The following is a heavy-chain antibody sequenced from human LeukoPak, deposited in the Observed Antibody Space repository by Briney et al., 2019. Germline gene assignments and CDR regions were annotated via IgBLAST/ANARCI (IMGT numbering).Heavy chain of an antibody. CDR1: GFTFSSYG. D-gene: IGHD3-16*01. CDR3: AKGGDMITFGFDY. Sequence: GGSLRLSCAASGFTFSSYGMHWVRQAPGKGLEWVAFIRYDGSNKYYADSVKGRFTISRDNSKNTLYLQMNSLRAEDTAAYYCAKGGDMITFGFDYWGQGTLVTVSS. V-gene: IGHV3-30*02. J-gene: IGHJ4*02. CDR2: IRYDGSNK.